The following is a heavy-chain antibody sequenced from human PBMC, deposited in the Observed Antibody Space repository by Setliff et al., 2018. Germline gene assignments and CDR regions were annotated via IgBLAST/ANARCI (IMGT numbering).Heavy chain of an antibody. J-gene: IGHJ4*02. Sequence: VSCKASGYTFTSYAMHWVRQAPGQRLEWMGWINAGNGNTKYSQKFQGRVAITRDTSASTAYMELSSLRSEDTAVYYCARAIPPGYISTWYSSWGQGTLVTVSS. CDR2: INAGNGNT. V-gene: IGHV1-3*01. CDR1: GYTFTSYA. CDR3: ARAIPPGYISTWYSS. D-gene: IGHD6-13*01.